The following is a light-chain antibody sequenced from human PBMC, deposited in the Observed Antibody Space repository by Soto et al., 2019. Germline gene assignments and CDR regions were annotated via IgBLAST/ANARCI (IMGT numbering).Light chain of an antibody. CDR1: RSDVGNYNL. V-gene: IGLV2-23*02. CDR3: CSYAGDSYV. CDR2: DVS. Sequence: QPALTQPSSVSVSPGQSITISCTGTRSDVGNYNLVSWYQQHPGKAPKLMNYDVSKRPSGVSNRFSGSKSGNTASLTISGLQADDEADYYCCSYAGDSYVFGTGTKVTVL. J-gene: IGLJ1*01.